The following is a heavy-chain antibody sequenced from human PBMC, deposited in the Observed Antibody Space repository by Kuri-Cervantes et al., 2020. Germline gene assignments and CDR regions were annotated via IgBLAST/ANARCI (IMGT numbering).Heavy chain of an antibody. CDR1: GGSVSSGSYY. CDR2: IYHSGST. CDR3: AKDSAGVKTYYYDSSGYDY. V-gene: IGHV4-61*01. Sequence: SETLSLTCTVSGGSVSSGSYYWSWIRQPPGKGLEWIGEIYHSGSTNYNPSLKSRVTISVDKSKNQFSLKLSSVTAADTAVYYCAKDSAGVKTYYYDSSGYDYWGQGTLVTVSS. D-gene: IGHD3-22*01. J-gene: IGHJ4*02.